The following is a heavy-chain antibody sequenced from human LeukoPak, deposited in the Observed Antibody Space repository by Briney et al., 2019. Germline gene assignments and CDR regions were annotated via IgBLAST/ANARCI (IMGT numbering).Heavy chain of an antibody. J-gene: IGHJ5*02. CDR1: GYTFTSYV. D-gene: IGHD2-2*01. CDR2: ISAYNGNT. CDR3: ARRKGHCSSTSCYYLNYNWFDP. Sequence: ASVKVSCKASGYTFTSYVISWVRQASGQGLEWMGWISAYNGNTNYAQKLQGRVTMTTDTSTSTAYMELRSLRSDDTAVYYCARRKGHCSSTSCYYLNYNWFDPWGQGTLVTVSS. V-gene: IGHV1-18*01.